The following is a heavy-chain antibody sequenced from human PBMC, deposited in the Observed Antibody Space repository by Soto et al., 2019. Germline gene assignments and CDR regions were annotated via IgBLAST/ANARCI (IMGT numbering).Heavy chain of an antibody. Sequence: EVQLVESGGGLVQPGGSLRLSCAASGFTFSDYDMHWVRQATGKSLEWVSDIGTPGDTYYTGSVKSRFTISRENAKNSLYLQMNRLRTEDTAVYYCARARGGERFGEQLFWGQGILVTVSS. J-gene: IGHJ4*02. D-gene: IGHD3-10*01. V-gene: IGHV3-13*04. CDR1: GFTFSDYD. CDR2: IGTPGDT. CDR3: ARARGGERFGEQLF.